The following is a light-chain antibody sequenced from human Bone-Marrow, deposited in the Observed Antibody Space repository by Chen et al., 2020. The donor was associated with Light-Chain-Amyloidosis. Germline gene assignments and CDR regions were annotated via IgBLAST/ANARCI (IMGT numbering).Light chain of an antibody. Sequence: SYALTQRSSVSVAPGQTVTHACGGNNIGSKSVHRYQPTPGQAPLLVVYDDSDRPSGIPERLSGSNSGNTATLTISRVEAGDEADYYCQVWDRSSDRPVFGGGTKLTVL. V-gene: IGLV3-21*02. J-gene: IGLJ3*02. CDR3: QVWDRSSDRPV. CDR1: NIGSKS. CDR2: DDS.